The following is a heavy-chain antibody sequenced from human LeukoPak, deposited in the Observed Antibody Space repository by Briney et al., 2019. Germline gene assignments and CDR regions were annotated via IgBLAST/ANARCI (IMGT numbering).Heavy chain of an antibody. J-gene: IGHJ4*02. CDR3: AKDKYGDYALDY. V-gene: IGHV3-23*01. Sequence: PGGSLRLSCAASGFTFSSYAMSWVRQAPGKGLEWVSAISGSGGSTYYADSVKGRFTISRDYSKNTLYLQMNSLRAEDTAVYYCAKDKYGDYALDYWGQGTLVTVSS. CDR2: ISGSGGST. D-gene: IGHD4-17*01. CDR1: GFTFSSYA.